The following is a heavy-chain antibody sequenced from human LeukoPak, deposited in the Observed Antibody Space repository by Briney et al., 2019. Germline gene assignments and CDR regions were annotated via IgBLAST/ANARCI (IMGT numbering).Heavy chain of an antibody. V-gene: IGHV1-18*04. CDR1: GYTFTSYY. CDR2: ISAYNGNT. CDR3: ARLAMTSYYSDY. D-gene: IGHD3-3*02. J-gene: IGHJ4*02. Sequence: ASVKVSCKASGYTFTSYYMHWVRQAPGQGLEWMGWISAYNGNTNYAQKLQGRVTMTTDTSTSTAYMEVRSLRIDDTAIYYCARLAMTSYYSDYWGQGTLVTVSS.